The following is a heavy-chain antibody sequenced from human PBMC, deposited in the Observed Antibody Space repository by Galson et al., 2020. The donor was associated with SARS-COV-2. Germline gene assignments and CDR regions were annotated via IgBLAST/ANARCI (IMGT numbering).Heavy chain of an antibody. CDR1: GFTFSTYA. J-gene: IGHJ3*02. V-gene: IGHV3-23*01. D-gene: IGHD3-22*01. Sequence: TGGSLRLSCAASGFTFSTYAMSWVRQAPGKGLEWVSSISSDGITNYAEPVKGRFTISRDNSKDSLYLQMNSLRAEDTAVYYCTRDWGRDSSGMCVIWGQGTTVIVSS. CDR3: TRDWGRDSSGMCVI. CDR2: ISSDGIT.